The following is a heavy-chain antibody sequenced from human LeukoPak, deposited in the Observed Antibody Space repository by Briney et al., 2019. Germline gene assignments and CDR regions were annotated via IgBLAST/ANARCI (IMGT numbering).Heavy chain of an antibody. J-gene: IGHJ3*02. D-gene: IGHD1-20*01. Sequence: SQTLSLTCAIPGDSVSTNDIDLNWIRQSPSRGLEWLGRTYYDSKWNNDYAVSMRSRLIVTPDTSKNQFSLQLNSVTPEDTAVYFCARYNCGAGSSFDIWGQGTAVIVSS. CDR3: ARYNCGAGSSFDI. V-gene: IGHV6-1*01. CDR2: TYYDSKWNN. CDR1: GDSVSTNDID.